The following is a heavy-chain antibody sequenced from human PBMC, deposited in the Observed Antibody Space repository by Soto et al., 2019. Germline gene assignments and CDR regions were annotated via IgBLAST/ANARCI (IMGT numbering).Heavy chain of an antibody. V-gene: IGHV1-18*01. D-gene: IGHD2-8*01. J-gene: IGHJ3*01. CDR2: ISTSTGKA. Sequence: QVQLVQSGADVKKPGASVKLSCKASGYTFMHYDIGWVRQAPGQGPEWLGRISTSTGKADYPQKFQGRVTMTTDTSTTTAYMEMRSLRPDETAVYYCAGEQTEWLSDGYDLWGQGTMVTVSS. CDR1: GYTFMHYD. CDR3: AGEQTEWLSDGYDL.